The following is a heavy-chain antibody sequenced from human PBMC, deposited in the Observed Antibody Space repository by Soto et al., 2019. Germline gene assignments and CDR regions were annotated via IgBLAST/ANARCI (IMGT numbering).Heavy chain of an antibody. V-gene: IGHV4-59*08. CDR1: GGSISGYY. CDR3: ARRDSSGWYSYFDY. J-gene: IGHJ4*02. Sequence: SETLSLTCTVSGGSISGYYWSWIRQPPGKGLEWIAYMYYSGSTNYNPSLKGRVTISIDTSKNQFSLKLSSVTAADTAVYYYARRDSSGWYSYFDYWGQGALVTVSS. CDR2: MYYSGST. D-gene: IGHD6-19*01.